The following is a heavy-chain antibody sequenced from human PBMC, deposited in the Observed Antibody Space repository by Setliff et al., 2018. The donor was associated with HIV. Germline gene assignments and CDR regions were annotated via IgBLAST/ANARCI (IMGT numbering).Heavy chain of an antibody. CDR1: GFTFSSYG. D-gene: IGHD2-15*01. CDR2: IWYDGSNK. Sequence: GGSLRLSCAASGFTFSSYGMHWVRQAPGKGLEWVAVIWYDGSNKYYADSVKGRFTISRDNSKNTLYLQMNSLRAEDTAVYYCASDGYCSGGSCYSGAFDIWGQGTMVTVSS. J-gene: IGHJ3*02. CDR3: ASDGYCSGGSCYSGAFDI. V-gene: IGHV3-33*01.